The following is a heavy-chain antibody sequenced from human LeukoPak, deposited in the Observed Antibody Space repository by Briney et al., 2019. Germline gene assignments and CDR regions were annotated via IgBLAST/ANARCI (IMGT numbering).Heavy chain of an antibody. CDR2: XSYDGSNK. J-gene: IGHJ3*02. CDR1: GFTFSSYG. D-gene: IGHD3-22*01. V-gene: IGHV3-30*18. CDR3: AKNGGSGYYFVAFDI. Sequence: GGSLRLSCAASGFTFSSYGMHWVRQAPGKGXXXXXXXSYDGSNKYYADSVKGRFTISRDNSKNTLYLQMNSLRAEDTAVYYCAKNGGSGYYFVAFDIWGQGTMVTVSS.